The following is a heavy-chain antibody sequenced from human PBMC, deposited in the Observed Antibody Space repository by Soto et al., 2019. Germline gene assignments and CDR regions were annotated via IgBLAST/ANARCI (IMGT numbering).Heavy chain of an antibody. CDR2: IYYSGST. CDR3: ARVEAEQQQEQYYYFDY. V-gene: IGHV4-61*01. Sequence: PSETLSLTCTVSGGSVSSGSYYWSWIRQPPGKGLEWIGYIYYSGSTNYNPSLKSRVTISVDTSKNQFSLKLSSVTAADTAVYYCARVEAEQQQEQYYYFDYWGQGTLVTVSS. D-gene: IGHD6-13*01. CDR1: GGSVSSGSYY. J-gene: IGHJ4*02.